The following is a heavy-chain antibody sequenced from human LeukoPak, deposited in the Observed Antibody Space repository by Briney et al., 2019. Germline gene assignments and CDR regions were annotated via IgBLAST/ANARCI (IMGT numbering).Heavy chain of an antibody. CDR3: ATFGQGSSWYSHYFDY. CDR1: GGTFSSYA. V-gene: IGHV1-69*05. CDR2: IIPIFGTA. Sequence: GASVKVSCKASGGTFSSYAISWVRQAPGQGLEWMGRIIPIFGTANYAQKFQGRVTITTDESTSTAYMELSRLRSDDAAVYYCATFGQGSSWYSHYFDYWGQGTLVTVSS. D-gene: IGHD6-13*01. J-gene: IGHJ4*02.